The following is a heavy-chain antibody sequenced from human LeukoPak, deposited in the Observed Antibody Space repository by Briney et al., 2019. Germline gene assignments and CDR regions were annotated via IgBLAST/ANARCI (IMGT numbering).Heavy chain of an antibody. D-gene: IGHD4-17*01. CDR2: IYSGGST. CDR1: GFTVSGNY. J-gene: IGHJ4*02. V-gene: IGHV3-66*01. Sequence: GGSLRLSCAASGFTVSGNYMSWVRQAPGKGLEWVSVIYSGGSTYYADSVKGRFTISRDNSKNTLFLQFNSLRADDTAVYYCAKGRGTTVTAAANYWGQGTLVTVSS. CDR3: AKGRGTTVTAAANY.